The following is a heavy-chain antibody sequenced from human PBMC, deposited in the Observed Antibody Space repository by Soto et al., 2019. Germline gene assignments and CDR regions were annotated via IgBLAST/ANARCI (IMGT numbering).Heavy chain of an antibody. V-gene: IGHV1-69*01. CDR1: GGPFSTYA. Sequence: QVQLVQSGAEVKQPGSSVKVSCKTSGGPFSTYAIYWVRQAPGQGLEWMGAIIPLFGTADYAQKFQGRVTITADESTSTASMELSSLRSEDTAVYYCARPKGSYSSGYYYFDYWGQGTLVTVSS. J-gene: IGHJ4*02. D-gene: IGHD6-19*01. CDR2: IIPLFGTA. CDR3: ARPKGSYSSGYYYFDY.